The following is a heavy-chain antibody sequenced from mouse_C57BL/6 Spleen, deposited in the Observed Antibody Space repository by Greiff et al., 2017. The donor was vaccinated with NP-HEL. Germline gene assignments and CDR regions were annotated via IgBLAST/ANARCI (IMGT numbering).Heavy chain of an antibody. CDR2: INPNNGGT. CDR1: GYKFTDYY. CDR3: ARWGSIYYGYDGGYFDY. Sequence: EVQLQQSGPELVKPGASVKISCKASGYKFTDYYMNWVKQSHGKSLEWIGDINPNNGGTSYNQKFKGKATLTVDKSSSTAYMELRSLTSEDSAVYYCARWGSIYYGYDGGYFDYWGQGTTLTVSS. J-gene: IGHJ2*01. V-gene: IGHV1-26*01. D-gene: IGHD2-2*01.